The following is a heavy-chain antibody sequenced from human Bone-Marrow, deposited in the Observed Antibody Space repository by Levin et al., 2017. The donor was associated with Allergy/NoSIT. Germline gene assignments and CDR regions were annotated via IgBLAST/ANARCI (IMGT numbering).Heavy chain of an antibody. J-gene: IGHJ4*02. CDR2: INSDESSR. V-gene: IGHV3-74*01. Sequence: PGGSLRLSCAASGFTFSSYWMHWVRQAPGKGLVWVSRINSDESSRNYADSVKGRFTISRDNAKNTLYLQMDSLRAEDTAVYYCVGDGYDDSSGYFLDAEYWCQGTLVAVSS. D-gene: IGHD3-22*01. CDR3: VGDGYDDSSGYFLDAEY. CDR1: GFTFSSYW.